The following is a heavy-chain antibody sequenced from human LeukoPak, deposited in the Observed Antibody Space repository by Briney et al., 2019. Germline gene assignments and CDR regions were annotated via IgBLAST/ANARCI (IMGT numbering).Heavy chain of an antibody. CDR2: ISYDGSNK. J-gene: IGHJ4*02. V-gene: IGHV3-30-3*01. D-gene: IGHD3/OR15-3a*01. CDR1: GFTFSSYA. Sequence: PGGSLRLSCAASGFTFSSYAMHWVRQAPGKGLEWVAVISYDGSNKYYADSVKGRFTISRDNSKNTLYLQMNSLRAEDTAVYYCAKDWTGTSYYFEYWGQGTLVTVSS. CDR3: AKDWTGTSYYFEY.